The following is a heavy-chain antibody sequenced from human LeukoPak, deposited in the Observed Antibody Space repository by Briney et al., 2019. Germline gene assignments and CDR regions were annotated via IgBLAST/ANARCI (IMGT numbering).Heavy chain of an antibody. V-gene: IGHV4-59*08. CDR3: ARRLVEMATIRPFDY. Sequence: TSETLSLTCTVSGGSISSFFWSWIRQPPGKGLEWIGYVHSSGSTKYNPSLKSRLIISVDMSKYQFSLKLSSVTAADTAVYYCARRLVEMATIRPFDYWGQGTLVTVSS. CDR1: GGSISSFF. D-gene: IGHD5-24*01. J-gene: IGHJ4*02. CDR2: VHSSGST.